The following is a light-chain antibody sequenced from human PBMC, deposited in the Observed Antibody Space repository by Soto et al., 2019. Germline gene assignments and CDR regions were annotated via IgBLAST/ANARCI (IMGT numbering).Light chain of an antibody. Sequence: QSALTQPASVSGSPGQSITISCTGTSSDVGGYNYVSWYQQHPGKAPKLMIYEVSNRPSGVSNRFSGSKSGNTASLTSSGLQAEDEADYYCSSYTSRXPYVFGIGTKVXV. CDR1: SSDVGGYNY. CDR2: EVS. CDR3: SSYTSRXPYV. V-gene: IGLV2-14*01. J-gene: IGLJ1*01.